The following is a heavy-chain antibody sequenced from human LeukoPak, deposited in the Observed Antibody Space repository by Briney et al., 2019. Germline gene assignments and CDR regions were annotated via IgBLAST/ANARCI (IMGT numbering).Heavy chain of an antibody. CDR2: ISSSSSTI. D-gene: IGHD3-22*01. Sequence: GGSLRLSCAASGFTFSSYIMNWVRQAPGKGLEWVSYISSSSSTIYYADSVKGRFTISRDNAKNSLYLQMNSLRDEDTAVYYCARDHYYDSSGYYYDGEDYWGQGTLVTVSS. CDR3: ARDHYYDSSGYYYDGEDY. J-gene: IGHJ4*02. V-gene: IGHV3-48*02. CDR1: GFTFSSYI.